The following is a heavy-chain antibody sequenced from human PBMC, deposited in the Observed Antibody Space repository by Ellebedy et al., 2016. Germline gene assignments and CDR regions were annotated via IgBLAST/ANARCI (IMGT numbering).Heavy chain of an antibody. V-gene: IGHV1-46*01. D-gene: IGHD1-1*01. CDR1: GYTFTDHY. CDR3: ARTERSFFDL. J-gene: IGHJ4*02. CDR2: IKPSGGDT. Sequence: ASVKVSCKASGYTFTDHYIHWVRQAPGQGLEWMAVIKPSGGDTSYAQKCQGRVTLTRDTSTSTVSMELSSLGSEDTAVYYCARTERSFFDLWGQGALVTVSS.